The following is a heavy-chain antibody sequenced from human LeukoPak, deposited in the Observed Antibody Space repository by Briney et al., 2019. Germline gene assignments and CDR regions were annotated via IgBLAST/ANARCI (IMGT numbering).Heavy chain of an antibody. J-gene: IGHJ6*03. CDR3: ARVDSSGYYPYYYYYMDV. CDR1: GFTFSSYW. CDR2: INSDGSST. V-gene: IGHV3-74*01. Sequence: PGGSLRLSCAASGFTFSSYWMHWVRHAPGKGLVWVSRINSDGSSTSYADSVKGRFTISRDNAKNTLYLQMNSLRAEDTAVYYCARVDSSGYYPYYYYYMDVWGKGTTVTVSS. D-gene: IGHD3-22*01.